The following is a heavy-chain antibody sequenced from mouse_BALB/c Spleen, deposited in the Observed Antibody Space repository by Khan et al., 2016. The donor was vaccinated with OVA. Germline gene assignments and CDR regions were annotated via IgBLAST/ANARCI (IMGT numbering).Heavy chain of an antibody. V-gene: IGHV1-69*02. CDR1: GYTFTNYW. CDR3: TREGVDAASFAY. J-gene: IGHJ3*01. Sequence: QVQLQQPGIELVRPGASVKLSCKASGYTFTNYWINWVKQRPGQGLEWIGNIYPSDSYTNYNQRFKDKATLTVDKSSSTAYLLLSSPTSEDSAVYYCTREGVDAASFAYWGQGTLVTVSA. CDR2: IYPSDSYT.